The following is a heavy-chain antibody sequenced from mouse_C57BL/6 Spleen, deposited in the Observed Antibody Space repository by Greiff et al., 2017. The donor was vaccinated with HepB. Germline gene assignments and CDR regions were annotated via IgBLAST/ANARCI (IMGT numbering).Heavy chain of an antibody. CDR1: GFSLTSYC. Sequence: VQLVESGPGLVAPSQCLSISCTVSGFSLTSYCVYWVRQPPGKGLEWLGVIWGGGSTNYNSALMSRLSISKDNSKSQVFLKMNSLQTDDTAMYYCAKRVTGPAWFAYWGQGTLVTVSA. CDR2: IWGGGST. V-gene: IGHV2-9*01. J-gene: IGHJ3*01. D-gene: IGHD2-13*01. CDR3: AKRVTGPAWFAY.